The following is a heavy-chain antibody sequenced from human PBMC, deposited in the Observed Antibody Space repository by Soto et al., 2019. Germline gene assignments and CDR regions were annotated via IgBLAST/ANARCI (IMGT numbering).Heavy chain of an antibody. CDR3: ARGVTTGMDV. D-gene: IGHD3-3*01. CDR1: GFTFSSYA. V-gene: IGHV3-30-3*01. J-gene: IGHJ6*02. Sequence: QVQLVESGGGVVQPGRSLRLSCAASGFTFSSYAMHWVRQAPGKGLEWVAVISYDGSNKYYADSVKGRFTISRDNSKNALDLQMNSVRAEDTAVYDCARGVTTGMDVWGQGTTVTVSS. CDR2: ISYDGSNK.